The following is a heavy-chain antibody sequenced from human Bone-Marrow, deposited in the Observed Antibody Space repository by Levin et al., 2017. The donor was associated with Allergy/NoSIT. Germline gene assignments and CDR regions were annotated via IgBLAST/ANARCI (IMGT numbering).Heavy chain of an antibody. D-gene: IGHD2-2*01. J-gene: IGHJ6*02. CDR1: GFTFSSYG. V-gene: IGHV3-33*01. CDR2: IWYDGSNK. Sequence: GESLKISCAASGFTFSSYGMHWVRQAPGKGLEWVAVIWYDGSNKYYADSVKGRFTISRDNSKNTLYLQMNSLRAEDTAVYYCARDPLVPAASYYYDDYGMDGWGQGTTVTVSS. CDR3: ARDPLVPAASYYYDDYGMDG.